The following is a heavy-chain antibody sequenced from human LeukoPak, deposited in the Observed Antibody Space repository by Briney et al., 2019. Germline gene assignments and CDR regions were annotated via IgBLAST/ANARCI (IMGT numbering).Heavy chain of an antibody. CDR1: GFTFDDYA. CDR3: AKDTEWSSGWSTSPFDY. V-gene: IGHV3-9*01. D-gene: IGHD6-19*01. Sequence: GGSLRLSCAASGFTFDDYAMHWVRQAPGKGLEWVSGISWNSGSIGYADSVKGRFTISRDNAKNSLYLQMNSLRAEDTALYYCAKDTEWSSGWSTSPFDYWGQRTLVTVSS. CDR2: ISWNSGSI. J-gene: IGHJ4*02.